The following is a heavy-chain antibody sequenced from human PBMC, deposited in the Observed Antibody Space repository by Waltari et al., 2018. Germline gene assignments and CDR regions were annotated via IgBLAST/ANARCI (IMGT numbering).Heavy chain of an antibody. D-gene: IGHD2-2*01. V-gene: IGHV1-69*12. CDR3: AREGVGYCSSTSCGGFDY. J-gene: IGHJ4*02. CDR1: GGTFSSYA. CDR2: IIPICGTA. Sequence: QVQLVQSGAEVKKPGSSVKVSCKASGGTFSSYAISWVRQAPGQGLEWMGGIIPICGTANYEQKFQGRVTITADESTSTAYMELSSLRSEDTAVYYCAREGVGYCSSTSCGGFDYWGQGTLVTVSS.